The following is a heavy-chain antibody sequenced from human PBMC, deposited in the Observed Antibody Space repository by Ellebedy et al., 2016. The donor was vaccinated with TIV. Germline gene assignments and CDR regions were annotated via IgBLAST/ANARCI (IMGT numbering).Heavy chain of an antibody. CDR2: VWPGDSDT. Sequence: ASVKVSCKGSGYSFSTYWIGWVRQMPGKGLEYMGMVWPGDSDTRYSPSFQGQVTISADKSISTAYLQWSSLKASDTAMYYCARQGSPGAFDIWGQGTMVTVSS. V-gene: IGHV5-51*01. J-gene: IGHJ3*02. CDR1: GYSFSTYW. D-gene: IGHD3-10*01. CDR3: ARQGSPGAFDI.